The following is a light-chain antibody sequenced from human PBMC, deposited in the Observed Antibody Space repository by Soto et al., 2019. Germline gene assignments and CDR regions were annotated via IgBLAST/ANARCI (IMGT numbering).Light chain of an antibody. J-gene: IGKJ2*01. V-gene: IGKV1-9*01. Sequence: DIQLTQSPSFLSASVGDRVTITCRASQGISSYLAWYQQKPGKAPNLLIYTASTLQSGVPSRFSGSGSGTEFTLPISSLQSEDFAVYYCQQYNNGPTYTFGQGTKLEIK. CDR3: QQYNNGPTYT. CDR2: TAS. CDR1: QGISSY.